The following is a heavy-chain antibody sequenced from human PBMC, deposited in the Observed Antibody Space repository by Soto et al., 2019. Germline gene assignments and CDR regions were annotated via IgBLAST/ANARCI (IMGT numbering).Heavy chain of an antibody. CDR3: AKGRSYYYYYGVDV. Sequence: GSLRLSCAASGFTFSSCAMGWVRQAPGKGPEWVSDIIDSGGSTYYADSVKGRFTISRDNSKSTLYLQMNSLRAEDTALYYCAKGRSYYYYYGVDVWGQGTTVTVSS. CDR2: IIDSGGST. J-gene: IGHJ6*02. CDR1: GFTFSSCA. V-gene: IGHV3-23*01.